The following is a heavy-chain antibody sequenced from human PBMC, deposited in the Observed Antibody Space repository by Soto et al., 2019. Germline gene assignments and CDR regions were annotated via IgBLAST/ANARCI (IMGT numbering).Heavy chain of an antibody. D-gene: IGHD3-3*01. J-gene: IGHJ6*02. CDR3: ARDRTPILRGYYYYYGMDV. V-gene: IGHV4-31*03. CDR1: GGSISSGGYY. Sequence: PSETLSLTCTVSGGSISSGGYYWSWIRQHPGKGLEWIGYIYYSGSTYYNPPLKSRVTISVDTSKNQFSLKLSSVTAADTAVYYCARDRTPILRGYYYYYGMDVWGQGTTVTVSS. CDR2: IYYSGST.